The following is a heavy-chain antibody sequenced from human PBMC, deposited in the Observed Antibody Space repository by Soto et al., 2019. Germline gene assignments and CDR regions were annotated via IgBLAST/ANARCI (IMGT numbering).Heavy chain of an antibody. Sequence: SVKVSCKASGGTFSSYAISWVRQAPGQGLEWMGGIIPIFGTANYAQKFQGRVTITADKSTSTAYMELSSLRSEDTAVYYCAGTTYYYGSGSYPPDYWGQGTLVTVSS. CDR2: IIPIFGTA. J-gene: IGHJ4*02. CDR1: GGTFSSYA. CDR3: AGTTYYYGSGSYPPDY. D-gene: IGHD3-10*01. V-gene: IGHV1-69*06.